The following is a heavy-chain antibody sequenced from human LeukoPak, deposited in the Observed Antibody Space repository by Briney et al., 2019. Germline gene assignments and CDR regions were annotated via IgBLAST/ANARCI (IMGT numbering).Heavy chain of an antibody. CDR1: GYAFTSYG. J-gene: IGHJ6*02. Sequence: GASVKVSCKASGYAFTSYGISWVRQAPGQGLEWMGWISAYNGNTNYAQKLQGRVTMTTDTSTSTAYMELRSLRSDDTAVYYCARGPYCSGGSCLNYYYYYGKDVWGQGTTVTVSS. D-gene: IGHD2-15*01. CDR2: ISAYNGNT. CDR3: ARGPYCSGGSCLNYYYYYGKDV. V-gene: IGHV1-18*01.